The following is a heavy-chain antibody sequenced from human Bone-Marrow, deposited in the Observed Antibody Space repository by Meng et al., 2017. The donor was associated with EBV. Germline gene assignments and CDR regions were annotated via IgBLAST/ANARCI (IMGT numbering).Heavy chain of an antibody. CDR3: ARVGCSSTSCYLYYFDY. J-gene: IGHJ4*02. CDR1: GYTFTGYY. D-gene: IGHD2-2*01. CDR2: IDPNSGGT. V-gene: IGHV1-2*06. Sequence: QVQLVQSGAEVKKPXXSXKGXCXXSGYTFTGYYMHWVRQAPGQGLEWMGRIDPNSGGTNYAQKFQGRVTMTRDTSISTAYMELSRLRSDDTAVYYCARVGCSSTSCYLYYFDYWGQGTLVTVSS.